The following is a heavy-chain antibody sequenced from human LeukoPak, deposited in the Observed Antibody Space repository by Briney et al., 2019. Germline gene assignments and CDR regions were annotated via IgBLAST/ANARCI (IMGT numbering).Heavy chain of an antibody. CDR2: ISSSSSYI. V-gene: IGHV3-21*01. CDR3: ARVSQPLTYYFDY. J-gene: IGHJ4*02. D-gene: IGHD2-2*01. Sequence: GGSLRLSCAASGFTFSSYSMNWVRQAPGKGLEWVSSISSSSSYIYYADSVKGRFTISRDNSKNTLYLQMGSLRAEDMAVYYCARVSQPLTYYFDYWGQGTLVTVSS. CDR1: GFTFSSYS.